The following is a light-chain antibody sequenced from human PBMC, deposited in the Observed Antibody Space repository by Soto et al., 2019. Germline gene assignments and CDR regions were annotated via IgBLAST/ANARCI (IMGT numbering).Light chain of an antibody. V-gene: IGKV2-30*02. CDR2: KVS. J-gene: IGKJ2*01. CDR1: QSLVHSDGNTY. Sequence: DVVMTQSPLSLPVTLGQPASISCRSSQSLVHSDGNTYLNWFHQRPGQSPRRLIYKVSNRDSGVPDRFSGSGSDTDFTLKISGVEAEDVGVYYCMQGTQWPPYTLGQGTKLEIK. CDR3: MQGTQWPPYT.